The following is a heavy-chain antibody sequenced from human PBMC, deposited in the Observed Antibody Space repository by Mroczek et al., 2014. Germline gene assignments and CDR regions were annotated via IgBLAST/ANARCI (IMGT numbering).Heavy chain of an antibody. CDR1: GGSFSGYY. CDR2: INHSGST. V-gene: IGHV4-34*01. D-gene: IGHD6-13*01. J-gene: IGHJ4*02. Sequence: QVQLQQWGAGLLKPSETLSLTCAVYGGSFSGYYWSWIRQPPGKGLEWIGEINHSGSTNYNPSLKSRVTISVDTSKNQFSLKLSSVTAADTAVYYCARARRPGIAAAGTSDFDYWGQGTLVTVSS. CDR3: ARARRPGIAAAGTSDFDY.